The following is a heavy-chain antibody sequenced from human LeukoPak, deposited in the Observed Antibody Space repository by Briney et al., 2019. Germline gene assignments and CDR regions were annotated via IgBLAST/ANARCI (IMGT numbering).Heavy chain of an antibody. CDR3: ARDPDGGNSADY. D-gene: IGHD4-23*01. Sequence: GESLKISCAASGFTVSSNYMSWVRQAPGKGLEWVSVIYSGGSTYYADSVKGRFTISRDNSKNTLYLQMNSLRAEDTAVYYCARDPDGGNSADYWGQGTLVTVSS. V-gene: IGHV3-53*01. CDR2: IYSGGST. CDR1: GFTVSSNY. J-gene: IGHJ4*02.